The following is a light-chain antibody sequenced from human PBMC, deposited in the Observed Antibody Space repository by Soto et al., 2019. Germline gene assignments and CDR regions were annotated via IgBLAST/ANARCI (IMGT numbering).Light chain of an antibody. CDR3: QLYNNWPPWT. CDR2: GAS. V-gene: IGKV3-15*01. J-gene: IGKJ1*01. CDR1: QSVSSN. Sequence: EIVMTQSPATLSVSPGERATLYCRASQSVSSNVAWYQQKPGQAPRLLIYGASTRATGIPARFSGSGSGTEFTLPISSLQSEDFAVDYCQLYNNWPPWTFGQGTKVEIK.